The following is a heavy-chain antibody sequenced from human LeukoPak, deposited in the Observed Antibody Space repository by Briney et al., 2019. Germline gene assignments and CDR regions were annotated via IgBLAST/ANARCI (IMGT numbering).Heavy chain of an antibody. V-gene: IGHV4-4*07. D-gene: IGHD2-15*01. CDR2: IHSSGNT. CDR1: SGFISNYY. J-gene: IGHJ4*02. Sequence: SETLSLTCTVSSGFISNYYWSWIRQPAGKELEWIGRIHSSGNTLHNPSLTSRVTMSVDTSKNQFSLKLSSATAADTAVYYCARGPSHGGTYFDSWGQGILVTVSS. CDR3: ARGPSHGGTYFDS.